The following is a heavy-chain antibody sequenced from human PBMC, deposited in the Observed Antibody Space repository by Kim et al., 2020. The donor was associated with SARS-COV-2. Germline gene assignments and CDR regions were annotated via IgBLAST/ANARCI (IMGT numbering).Heavy chain of an antibody. D-gene: IGHD4-17*01. V-gene: IGHV5-10-1*01. CDR2: IDPSDSYT. J-gene: IGHJ6*02. Sequence: GESLKISCKGSGYSFTSYWISWVRQMPGKGLEWMGRIDPSDSYTNYSPSFQGHVTISADKSISTAYLQWSSLKASDTAMYYCASEEIRCEGTCYYYGMDVWGQGTTVTVSS. CDR1: GYSFTSYW. CDR3: ASEEIRCEGTCYYYGMDV.